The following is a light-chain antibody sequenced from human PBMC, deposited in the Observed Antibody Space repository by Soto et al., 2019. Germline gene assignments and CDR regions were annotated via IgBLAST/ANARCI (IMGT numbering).Light chain of an antibody. CDR3: QQYGRSKRWT. Sequence: EIVLTQSPGTLSFSPGERATLTCRASQSVTGTYLAWYQQKPGQAPRLLIHGASTRATGIPDRFSGGGTGTDFNLNISRVEPEDFAMYYCQQYGRSKRWTFGQGTKVDI. CDR2: GAS. J-gene: IGKJ1*01. V-gene: IGKV3-20*01. CDR1: QSVTGTY.